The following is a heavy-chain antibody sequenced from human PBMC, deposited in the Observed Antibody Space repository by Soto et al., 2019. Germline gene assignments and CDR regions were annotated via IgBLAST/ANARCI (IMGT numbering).Heavy chain of an antibody. J-gene: IGHJ4*02. CDR1: GFTFSSYT. Sequence: GGSLRLSCAASGFTFSSYTLNWVRRAPGKGLEWVATSSDRRTGNTHYSDSVRGRFTLSRDYSRNILFLQMDSLRADDTALYYCTTWLTAHFDYWGRGTQVTVAS. V-gene: IGHV3-23*01. D-gene: IGHD2-21*02. CDR3: TTWLTAHFDY. CDR2: SSDRRTGNT.